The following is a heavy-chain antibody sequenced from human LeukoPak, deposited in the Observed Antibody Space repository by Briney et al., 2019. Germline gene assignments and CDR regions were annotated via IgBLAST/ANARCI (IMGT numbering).Heavy chain of an antibody. CDR3: ARGGYSFDY. D-gene: IGHD5-18*01. V-gene: IGHV3-7*01. J-gene: IGHJ4*02. CDR1: GFSLSGYW. CDR2: LHADGVEQ. Sequence: GGSLRLSCAASGFSLSGYWMTWVRQAPGKGLEWVARLHADGVEQNYVDSVTGRFTTSRDDAKNSLDLQMNSLRVEDTAVYYCARGGYSFDYLGQGTLVAVSS.